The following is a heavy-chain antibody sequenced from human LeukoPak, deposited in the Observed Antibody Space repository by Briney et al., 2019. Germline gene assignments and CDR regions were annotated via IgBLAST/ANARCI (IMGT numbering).Heavy chain of an antibody. J-gene: IGHJ1*01. D-gene: IGHD3-22*01. CDR3: ATYSSLNRREIQY. Sequence: GGSLRLSCDGSGFTFSNYWMGWVRQAPGKGLQWVANIKTDGSEKYYVDSVKGRFTISRDNAKNSLYLQMNSLRAEDTAVYYCATYSSLNRREIQYWGRGTLLTVSS. V-gene: IGHV3-7*01. CDR2: IKTDGSEK. CDR1: GFTFSNYW.